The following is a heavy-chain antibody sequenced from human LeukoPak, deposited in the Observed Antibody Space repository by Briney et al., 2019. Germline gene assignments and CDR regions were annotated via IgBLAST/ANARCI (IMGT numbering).Heavy chain of an antibody. CDR3: ARDHRARYGGNSMTWGY. Sequence: ASVKVSCKASGYTFTGYYIHWLRQAPGQGLEWMGWINPNSGGTYSAQIFQGRVTMTRDTSISTAYMELSRLRSDDTAVYYCARDHRARYGGNSMTWGYWGQGTLVTVSS. D-gene: IGHD4-23*01. V-gene: IGHV1-2*02. CDR2: INPNSGGT. J-gene: IGHJ4*02. CDR1: GYTFTGYY.